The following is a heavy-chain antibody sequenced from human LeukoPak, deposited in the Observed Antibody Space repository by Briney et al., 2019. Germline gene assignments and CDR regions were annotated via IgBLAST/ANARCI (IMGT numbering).Heavy chain of an antibody. CDR3: ARGPPVTGPIDY. CDR1: GYTFTSYA. V-gene: IGHV1-3*01. CDR2: INAGNGNT. Sequence: ASVKVSCKASGYTFTSYAVHWVRQAPGQRLEWMGWINAGNGNTKYSQKFQGRVTITRDTSASTAYMELSSLRSEDTAVYYCARGPPVTGPIDYWGQGTLVTVSS. J-gene: IGHJ4*02. D-gene: IGHD1-14*01.